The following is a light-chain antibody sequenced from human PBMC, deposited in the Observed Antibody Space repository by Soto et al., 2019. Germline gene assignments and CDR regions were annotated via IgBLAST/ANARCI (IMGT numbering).Light chain of an antibody. V-gene: IGKV1-39*01. CDR3: QQSYGTPIT. J-gene: IGKJ5*01. Sequence: IQLTQSPSSLSASIGDRVTITCRASQDINSYLAWYQQKPGKAPNLLIYVASSLQSEVPSRFSGSGSGTDFTLTVTSLQPEDFATYYCQQSYGTPITFGQGTRLEIK. CDR2: VAS. CDR1: QDINSY.